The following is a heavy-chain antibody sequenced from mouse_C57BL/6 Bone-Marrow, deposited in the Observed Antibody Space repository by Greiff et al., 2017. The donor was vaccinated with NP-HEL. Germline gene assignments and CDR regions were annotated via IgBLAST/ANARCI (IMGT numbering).Heavy chain of an antibody. CDR1: GYTFTDYN. CDR3: ANYYGSSSRRYFDV. Sequence: EVKVVESGPELVKPGASVKMSCKASGYTFTDYNMHWVKQSHGKSLEWIGYINPNNGGTSYNQKFKGKATLTVNKSSSTAYMELRSLTSEDSAVYYCANYYGSSSRRYFDVWGTGTTVTVSS. J-gene: IGHJ1*03. D-gene: IGHD1-1*01. V-gene: IGHV1-22*01. CDR2: INPNNGGT.